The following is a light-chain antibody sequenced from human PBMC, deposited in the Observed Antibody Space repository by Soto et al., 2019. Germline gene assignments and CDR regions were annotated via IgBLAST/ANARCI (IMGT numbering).Light chain of an antibody. V-gene: IGLV1-47*01. CDR2: KND. Sequence: QSVVSQPPSASATPGQRVTVSCSGSSSNIGRNYVYWYQQFPGTAPKLLIFKNDQRPSGVPDRFSGSKSGTSASLAISGLRSEDEADYYCATWDASLSGWVFGGGTKVTVL. CDR1: SSNIGRNY. J-gene: IGLJ3*02. CDR3: ATWDASLSGWV.